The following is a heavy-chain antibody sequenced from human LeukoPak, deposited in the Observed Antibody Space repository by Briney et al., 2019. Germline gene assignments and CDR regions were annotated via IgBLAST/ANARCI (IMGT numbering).Heavy chain of an antibody. CDR3: ARRGGDGWGAFDI. CDR1: GGSFSGYY. D-gene: IGHD2-21*01. CDR2: ISHSDGST. V-gene: IGHV3-23*01. Sequence: ETLSLTCAVYGGSFSGYYWSWIRQPPGKGLEWVSSISHSDGSTWYADSVRGRFTIYRDNSKNTLYLQMNSLRVEDTAVFYCARRGGDGWGAFDIWGQGTTVTVSS. J-gene: IGHJ3*02.